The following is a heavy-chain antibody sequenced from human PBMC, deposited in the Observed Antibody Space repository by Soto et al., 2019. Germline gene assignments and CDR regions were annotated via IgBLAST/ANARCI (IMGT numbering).Heavy chain of an antibody. CDR3: ASPDRIAAAGTVEDYYYYYGMGV. J-gene: IGHJ6*02. CDR2: IDPSDSYT. D-gene: IGHD6-13*01. CDR1: GYSFTSYW. V-gene: IGHV5-10-1*01. Sequence: PGESLKISCKGSGYSFTSYWISWVRQMPGKGLEWMGRIDPSDSYTNYSPSFQGHVTISADKSISTAYLQWSSLKASDTAMYYCASPDRIAAAGTVEDYYYYYGMGVWGQGTTVTVSS.